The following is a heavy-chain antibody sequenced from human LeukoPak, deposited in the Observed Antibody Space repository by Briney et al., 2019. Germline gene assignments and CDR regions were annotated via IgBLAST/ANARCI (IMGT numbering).Heavy chain of an antibody. CDR3: ARGSTPKAYSSSWLSLGY. Sequence: PSQTLSLTCTVSGGSISSGGYYWSWIRQHPGKGLEWIGYIYYSGSTYYNPSLKSRVTISVDTSKNQFSLKLSSVTAADTAVYYCARGSTPKAYSSSWLSLGYWGQGTLVTVSS. V-gene: IGHV4-30-4*08. CDR2: IYYSGST. CDR1: GGSISSGGYY. D-gene: IGHD6-13*01. J-gene: IGHJ4*02.